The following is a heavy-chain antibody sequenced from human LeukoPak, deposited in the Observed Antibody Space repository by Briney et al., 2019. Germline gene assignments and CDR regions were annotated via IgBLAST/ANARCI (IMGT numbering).Heavy chain of an antibody. CDR2: IDPSDSYS. Sequence: GESLKISCKGSGYSFTTYWITWVRQMPGKSLEWVGRIDPSDSYSKYSPSLQGHVTISVDKSINTAYLQWSTLKASDTAMYYCARPLTVITRRVGVEFDYWGQGTLVTVSS. CDR3: ARPLTVITRRVGVEFDY. D-gene: IGHD3-22*01. CDR1: GYSFTTYW. J-gene: IGHJ4*02. V-gene: IGHV5-10-1*01.